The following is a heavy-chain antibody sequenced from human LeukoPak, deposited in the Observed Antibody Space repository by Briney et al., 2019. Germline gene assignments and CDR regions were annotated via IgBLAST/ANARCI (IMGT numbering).Heavy chain of an antibody. V-gene: IGHV3-21*01. D-gene: IGHD1-1*01. J-gene: IGHJ4*02. CDR3: ARRSTRLGSPH. CDR1: GFTFSSYS. CDR2: ISSSSSYI. Sequence: GGSLRLSCAASGFTFSSYSMNWVRQAPGKGLEWVSSISSSSSYIYYADSVKGRFTISRDNAKNSPYLQMNSLRAEDTAVYYCARRSTRLGSPHWGQGTLVTVSS.